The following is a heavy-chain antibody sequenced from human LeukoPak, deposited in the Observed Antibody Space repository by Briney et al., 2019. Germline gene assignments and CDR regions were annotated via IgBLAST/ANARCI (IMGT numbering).Heavy chain of an antibody. CDR1: GGSISSGGYY. CDR3: ARSVWGSYRYFDY. D-gene: IGHD3-16*02. Sequence: SETLSLTCTVSGGSISSGGYYWSWIRQHPGKGLEWIGYIYYSGSTYYNPSLKSRVTISVDTSKNQFSLKLSSVTAADTAVYYCARSVWGSYRYFDYWGQGTLVTVSS. V-gene: IGHV4-31*03. CDR2: IYYSGST. J-gene: IGHJ4*02.